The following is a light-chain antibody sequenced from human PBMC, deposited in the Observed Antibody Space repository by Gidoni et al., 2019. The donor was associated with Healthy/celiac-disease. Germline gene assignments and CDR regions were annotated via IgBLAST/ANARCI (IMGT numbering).Light chain of an antibody. CDR1: QSLLHSNGYNY. V-gene: IGKV2-28*01. CDR3: MQALQTPMYT. J-gene: IGKJ2*01. CDR2: LGS. Sequence: DIVMTQSPLSLPVTPGDPAFISCRSSQSLLHSNGYNYLDWYLQKPGQSPQLLIYLGSNLASGVPDRFSGSGSGTDFTLKISRVEAEDVGVYYCMQALQTPMYTFGQGTKLEIK.